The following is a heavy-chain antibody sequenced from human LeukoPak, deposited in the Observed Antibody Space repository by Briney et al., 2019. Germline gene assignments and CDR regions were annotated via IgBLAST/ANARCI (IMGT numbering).Heavy chain of an antibody. J-gene: IGHJ4*02. CDR2: IIPIFGTA. CDR1: GGTFSSYA. CDR3: ARSADWLPDY. V-gene: IGHV1-69*13. D-gene: IGHD3-9*01. Sequence: ASVKVSCKASGGTFSSYAISWVRQAPGQGLEWMGGIIPIFGTANYAQKFQGRVTITADESTSTAYMELSSLRSEDTAVHYCARSADWLPDYWGQGTLVTVSS.